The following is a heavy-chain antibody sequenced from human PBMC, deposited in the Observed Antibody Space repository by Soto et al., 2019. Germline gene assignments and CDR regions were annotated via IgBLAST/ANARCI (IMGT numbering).Heavy chain of an antibody. CDR3: AKDRVPRRQWLIDPFDD. V-gene: IGHV3-30*18. J-gene: IGHJ4*02. D-gene: IGHD6-19*01. Sequence: QVQLVESGGGVVQPGRSLRVSCAASGFTFSIYAMHWVRQAPGTGLEWVAVISYDGTKTYYADSVKGRFTISRDNSKNTVSLQMNSLRDEDTAVYYCAKDRVPRRQWLIDPFDDWGQGTLVTVSP. CDR2: ISYDGTKT. CDR1: GFTFSIYA.